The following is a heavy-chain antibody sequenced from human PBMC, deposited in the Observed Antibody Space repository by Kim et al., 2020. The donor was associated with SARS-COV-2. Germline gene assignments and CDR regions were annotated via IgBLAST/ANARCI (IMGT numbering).Heavy chain of an antibody. D-gene: IGHD6-13*01. V-gene: IGHV6-1*01. CDR1: GDSVSSNSAA. CDR3: AREGRYSSSWYLYFYGMDV. J-gene: IGHJ6*02. CDR2: TYYRSKWYN. Sequence: SQTLSLTRAISGDSVSSNSAAWNWIRQSPSRGLEWLGRTYYRSKWYNDYAVSVKSRITINPDTSKNQFSLQLNSVTPEDTAVYYCAREGRYSSSWYLYFYGMDVWGQGTTVTVSS.